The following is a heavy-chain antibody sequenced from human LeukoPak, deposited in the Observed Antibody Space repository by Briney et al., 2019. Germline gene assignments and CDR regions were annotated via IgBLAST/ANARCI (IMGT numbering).Heavy chain of an antibody. J-gene: IGHJ3*02. V-gene: IGHV3-43*02. D-gene: IGHD2-15*01. CDR1: GFTFDDYA. CDR3: AKEIDTLGTNAFDI. CDR2: ISGDGGST. Sequence: GVSLRLSCAASGFTFDDYAMHWVRQAPGKGLEWVSLISGDGGSTYYADSVGGRFTISRDNSKNSLYLQMDSLRTEDTAFYYCAKEIDTLGTNAFDIWGQGTMVTVSS.